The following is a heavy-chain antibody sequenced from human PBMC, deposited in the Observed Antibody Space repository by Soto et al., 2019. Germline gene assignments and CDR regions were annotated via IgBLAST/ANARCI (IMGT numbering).Heavy chain of an antibody. CDR1: GGSFSGYY. Sequence: SETLSLTCAVYGGSFSGYYWSWIRQPPGKGLEWIGEINHSGSTNYNPSLKSRVTISVDTSKNQFSLKLSSVTAADTAVYYCARFYTYYDFWSGPQYYYGMDVWGQGTTVTVSS. CDR2: INHSGST. J-gene: IGHJ6*02. V-gene: IGHV4-34*01. CDR3: ARFYTYYDFWSGPQYYYGMDV. D-gene: IGHD3-3*01.